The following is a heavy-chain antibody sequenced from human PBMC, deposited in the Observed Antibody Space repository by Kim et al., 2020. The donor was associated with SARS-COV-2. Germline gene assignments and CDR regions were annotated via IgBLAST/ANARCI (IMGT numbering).Heavy chain of an antibody. Sequence: AGDTYYPGSVKARFTSSRENAKNSLYLQMNSLRAGDTAVYYCARGKAFDIWGQGTMVTVSS. CDR2: AGDT. J-gene: IGHJ3*02. CDR3: ARGKAFDI. V-gene: IGHV3-13*01.